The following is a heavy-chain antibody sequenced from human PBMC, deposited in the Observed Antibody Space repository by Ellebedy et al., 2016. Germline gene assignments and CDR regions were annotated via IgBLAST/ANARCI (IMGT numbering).Heavy chain of an antibody. D-gene: IGHD3-9*01. V-gene: IGHV3-48*04. CDR2: ISSSSSTI. CDR1: GFTFSSYS. Sequence: GESLKISXAASGFTFSSYSMNWVRQAPGKGLEWVSSISSSSSTIYYADSVKGRFTISRDNAKNSLYLQMNSLRAEDTAVYYCAREHQRYFDWIAPDYHGMDVWGQGTTVTVSS. J-gene: IGHJ6*02. CDR3: AREHQRYFDWIAPDYHGMDV.